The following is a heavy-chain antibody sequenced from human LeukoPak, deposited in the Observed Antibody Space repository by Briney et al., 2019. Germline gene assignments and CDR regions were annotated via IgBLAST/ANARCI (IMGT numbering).Heavy chain of an antibody. J-gene: IGHJ4*02. Sequence: ETLSLTCTVSGGSISSSSNYMSWVRQAPGKGLEWVSIIYSDGSTYYAGSVRGRFTISRDISKNTLYLQMSSLRAEDAAMYYCTRDQANYYGSESYPYYWGQGTLVTVSS. CDR1: GGSISSSSNY. V-gene: IGHV3-53*01. CDR2: IYSDGST. CDR3: TRDQANYYGSESYPYY. D-gene: IGHD3-10*01.